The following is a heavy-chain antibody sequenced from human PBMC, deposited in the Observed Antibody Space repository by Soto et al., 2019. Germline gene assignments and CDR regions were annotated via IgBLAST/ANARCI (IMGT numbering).Heavy chain of an antibody. CDR1: GFTFSNNA. V-gene: IGHV3-30-3*01. CDR3: ARGTTTSAFSAMDV. Sequence: GESLKISCAASGFTFSNNAMDWVRRTPGKGLEWVAVISYDGSNKYIAESVKGLFTISRDNSKNTLFLQMNSLRAEDTAVYYCARGTTTSAFSAMDVWGQGTTVTVSS. D-gene: IGHD1-1*01. J-gene: IGHJ6*02. CDR2: ISYDGSNK.